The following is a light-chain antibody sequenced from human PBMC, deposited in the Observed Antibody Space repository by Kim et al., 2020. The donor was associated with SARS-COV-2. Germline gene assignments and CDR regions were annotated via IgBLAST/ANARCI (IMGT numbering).Light chain of an antibody. CDR3: NSRDSSGNHLV. CDR1: SLRSYY. Sequence: ALGQTARIRCQGDSLRSYYASWYQQKPGPAPVLVIYGKNNRPSGIPDRFSGSSSGNTASLTITGAQAEDEADYYCNSRDSSGNHLVFGGGTQLTVL. CDR2: GKN. V-gene: IGLV3-19*01. J-gene: IGLJ2*01.